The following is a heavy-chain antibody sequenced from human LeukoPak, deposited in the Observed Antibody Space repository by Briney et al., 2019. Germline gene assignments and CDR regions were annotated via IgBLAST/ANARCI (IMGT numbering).Heavy chain of an antibody. CDR2: MYYSGST. J-gene: IGHJ4*02. V-gene: IGHV4-59*01. CDR1: GGSISSYY. D-gene: IGHD2-8*01. Sequence: SETLSLTCTVSGGSISSYYWSWIRQPPEKGLEWIGYMYYSGSTNYNPSLKSRVTISVDTSKNQFSLKLSSVTAADAAVYYCARHTFCSNNGVCPFDYWGQGTLVTVSP. CDR3: ARHTFCSNNGVCPFDY.